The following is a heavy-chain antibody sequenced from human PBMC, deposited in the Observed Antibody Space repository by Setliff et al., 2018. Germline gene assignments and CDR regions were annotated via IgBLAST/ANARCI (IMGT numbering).Heavy chain of an antibody. CDR1: GFTFSTYR. CDR3: ARTCSGSGCYAGLES. V-gene: IGHV3-21*01. CDR2: IDTSSTWI. Sequence: PGESLKISCAASGFTFSTYRMHWVRQAPGQGLEWVSSIDTSSTWIYYADSVKGRFTISRDNAENSLYLEMNSLRAEDTAVYYCARTCSGSGCYAGLESWGQGTPVTVSS. D-gene: IGHD2-15*01. J-gene: IGHJ4*02.